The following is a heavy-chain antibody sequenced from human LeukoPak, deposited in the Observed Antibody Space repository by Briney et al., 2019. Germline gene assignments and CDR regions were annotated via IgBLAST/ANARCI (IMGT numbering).Heavy chain of an antibody. D-gene: IGHD5-24*01. V-gene: IGHV3-53*01. Sequence: GGSLRLSCAASGFTVSSNYMSWVRQAPGKGLEWVSVIYSGGSTYYADSVKGRFAISRDNSKNTLHLQVNSLRAEDTAVYYCARRDRYWGQGTLVTVSS. J-gene: IGHJ4*02. CDR2: IYSGGST. CDR3: ARRDRY. CDR1: GFTVSSNY.